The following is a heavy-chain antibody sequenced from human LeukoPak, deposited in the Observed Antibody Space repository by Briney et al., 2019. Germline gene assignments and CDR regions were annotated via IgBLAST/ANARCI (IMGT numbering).Heavy chain of an antibody. CDR2: IYYSGST. J-gene: IGHJ6*02. D-gene: IGHD3-3*01. V-gene: IGHV4-39*01. CDR3: ARLFWSGHSFYNYGMDV. CDR1: GDSISSSSYY. Sequence: SETLSLTCTVSGDSISSSSYYWGWIRQPPGKGLEWIGNIYYSGSTYYNPSLKSRVNISVDTSKNQFSLKLTSVTAADTAVYYCARLFWSGHSFYNYGMDVWGQGTTVTVSS.